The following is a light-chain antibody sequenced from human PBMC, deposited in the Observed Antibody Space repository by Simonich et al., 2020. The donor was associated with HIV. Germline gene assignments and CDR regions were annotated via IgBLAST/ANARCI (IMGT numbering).Light chain of an antibody. CDR2: DVS. Sequence: QSALTQPASVSGSPAQSLTISCTGTNSDVGGYNYVSWYQQHPGKAPKLMIFDVSKRPPGVSNLFSGSKSGNTASLTISGLQAEDEADYYCSSYTSSSTWVFGGGTKLTVL. CDR1: NSDVGGYNY. J-gene: IGLJ3*02. CDR3: SSYTSSSTWV. V-gene: IGLV2-14*01.